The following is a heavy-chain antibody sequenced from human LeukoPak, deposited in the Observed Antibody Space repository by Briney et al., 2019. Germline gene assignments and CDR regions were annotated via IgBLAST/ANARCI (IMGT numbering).Heavy chain of an antibody. V-gene: IGHV3-21*04. CDR1: GFTFSSYA. D-gene: IGHD1-26*01. CDR3: AKGQGVGATDPFDY. Sequence: PGGSLRLSCAASGFTFSSYAMSWVRQAPGKGLEWVSAISSSSSSYIYYADSVKGRFTISRDNAKNSLYLQMNSLRAEDTALYYCAKGQGVGATDPFDYWGQGTLVTVSS. CDR2: ISSSSSSYI. J-gene: IGHJ4*02.